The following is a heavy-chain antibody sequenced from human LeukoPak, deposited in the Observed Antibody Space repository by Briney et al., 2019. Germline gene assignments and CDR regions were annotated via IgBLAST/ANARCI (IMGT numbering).Heavy chain of an antibody. CDR3: ATEDSSDYYSFDY. Sequence: GGSLRLSCAASGFTFSSYTMSWVRQAPGKGPEWVSAISESGGYTKYADPVKGRFTISRDNSKNTLYLQMNSLKAEDTAAYYCATEDSSDYYSFDYWGQGTLVTVSS. D-gene: IGHD3-22*01. CDR1: GFTFSSYT. CDR2: ISESGGYT. J-gene: IGHJ4*02. V-gene: IGHV3-23*01.